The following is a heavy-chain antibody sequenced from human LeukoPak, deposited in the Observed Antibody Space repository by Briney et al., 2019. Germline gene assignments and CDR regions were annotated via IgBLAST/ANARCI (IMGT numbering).Heavy chain of an antibody. CDR1: GDSISSYY. Sequence: SETLSLTCTVSGDSISSYYWSWIRQPPGKGLEWIGYIYYSGSTNNNPSLKSRVTISVDTSKNQFSLKLNSVTAADTAVYYCARVASTSGLTLYDAFDIRGQGTMVTVSS. J-gene: IGHJ3*02. CDR3: ARVASTSGLTLYDAFDI. CDR2: IYYSGST. D-gene: IGHD2/OR15-2a*01. V-gene: IGHV4-59*01.